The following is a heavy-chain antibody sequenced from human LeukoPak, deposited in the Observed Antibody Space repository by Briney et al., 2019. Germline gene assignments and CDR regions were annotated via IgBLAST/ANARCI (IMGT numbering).Heavy chain of an antibody. D-gene: IGHD3-16*01. Sequence: GGSLRLSCAASGFTFSSYAMSWVRQAPGKGLEWVSAISGSGGSTYYADSVKGRSTISRDNSKNTLYLQMNSLRAEDTAVYYCAKVGHDYVWGSLCWGQGTLVTVSS. CDR3: AKVGHDYVWGSLC. V-gene: IGHV3-23*01. CDR1: GFTFSSYA. CDR2: ISGSGGST. J-gene: IGHJ4*02.